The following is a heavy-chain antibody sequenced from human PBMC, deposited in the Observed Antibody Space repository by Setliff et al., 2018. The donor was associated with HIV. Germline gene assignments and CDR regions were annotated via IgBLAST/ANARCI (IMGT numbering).Heavy chain of an antibody. Sequence: NPSETLSLTCAVYGDSFSGSYWSWIRQSPGTGLEWIGEVNHNGGTNYNPSLKSRVVVSVDRSKNQFSLKLISVTAADTAVYYCARHFGYGSGSYPYYYMDVWGKGTTVTVSS. V-gene: IGHV4-34*01. CDR3: ARHFGYGSGSYPYYYMDV. D-gene: IGHD3-10*01. CDR1: GDSFSGSY. CDR2: VNHNGGT. J-gene: IGHJ6*03.